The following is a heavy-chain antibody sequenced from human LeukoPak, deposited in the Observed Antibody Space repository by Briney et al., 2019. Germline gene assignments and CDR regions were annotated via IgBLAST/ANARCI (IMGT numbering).Heavy chain of an antibody. J-gene: IGHJ4*02. V-gene: IGHV3-33*01. D-gene: IGHD3-22*01. CDR2: IWYDGTNK. Sequence: PGGSLRLSCAASGFTFSSYGMHWVRQAPGKGLEWVAVIWYDGTNKYYAESVKGRFTISRDNSKNTLFLHMSSLRVEDTAVYYCARSGGDYYDSSGYAFIDYWGLGTLVTVSS. CDR3: ARSGGDYYDSSGYAFIDY. CDR1: GFTFSSYG.